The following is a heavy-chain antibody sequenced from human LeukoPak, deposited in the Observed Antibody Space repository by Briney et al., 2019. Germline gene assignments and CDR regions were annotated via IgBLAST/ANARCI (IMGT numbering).Heavy chain of an antibody. CDR2: VYNSGTT. CDR3: ARDAY. Sequence: SETLSLTCTVSGVSIGSHYWSWIRQSPGKGLEWIGCVYNSGTTVYNPSLTGRVTISVGTSKNQYSLNLRSVTAADAAVYYCARDAYWGQGILVTVSS. CDR1: GVSIGSHY. J-gene: IGHJ4*02. V-gene: IGHV4-59*11.